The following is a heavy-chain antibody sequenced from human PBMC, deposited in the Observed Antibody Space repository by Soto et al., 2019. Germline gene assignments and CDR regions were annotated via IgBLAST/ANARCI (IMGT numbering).Heavy chain of an antibody. J-gene: IGHJ4*02. Sequence: PGGSLRLSCAASGFTFSDHYMDWVRQAPGKGLEWVGRSRNKANSYTTEYAASVKGRFTISRDDSKNSLYLQMNSLKTEDSAVYYCARATYTSNWNLDYWGQGILVTVSS. D-gene: IGHD6-13*01. CDR1: GFTFSDHY. V-gene: IGHV3-72*01. CDR3: ARATYTSNWNLDY. CDR2: SRNKANSYTT.